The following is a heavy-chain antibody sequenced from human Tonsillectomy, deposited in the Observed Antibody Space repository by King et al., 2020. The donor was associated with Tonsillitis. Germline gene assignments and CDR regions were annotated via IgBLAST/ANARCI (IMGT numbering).Heavy chain of an antibody. CDR3: ARGYGYCTGGSCRRNAFDI. CDR2: INSYVSGT. Sequence: VQLVESGGGLVQPGGSLRLSCAASGFTFSKYWMHWVRQAPGKGLVWVSGINSYVSGTTYADSVKGRFTISRDNAKNTLYLQMNSLRAEDTAVYYCARGYGYCTGGSCRRNAFDIWGQGTMVTVSS. CDR1: GFTFSKYW. J-gene: IGHJ3*02. V-gene: IGHV3-74*01. D-gene: IGHD2-15*01.